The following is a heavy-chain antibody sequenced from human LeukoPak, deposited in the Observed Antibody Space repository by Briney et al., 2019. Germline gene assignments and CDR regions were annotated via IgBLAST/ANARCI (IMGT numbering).Heavy chain of an antibody. CDR1: GFTVSSNY. Sequence: GGSLRLSCAASGFTVSSNYMSWVRQTPGKGLEWVSVIYSGGSTYYADSVKGRFTISRDNAKNSLYLQMNSLRAEDTAMYYCAREDIVVVRGYYMDVWGKGTTVTVSS. D-gene: IGHD2-2*01. J-gene: IGHJ6*03. CDR2: IYSGGST. V-gene: IGHV3-53*01. CDR3: AREDIVVVRGYYMDV.